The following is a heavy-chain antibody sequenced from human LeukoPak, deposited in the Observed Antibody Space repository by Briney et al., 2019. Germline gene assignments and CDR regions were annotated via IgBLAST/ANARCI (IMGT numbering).Heavy chain of an antibody. J-gene: IGHJ4*02. CDR2: ISGSASGVTT. Sequence: GGSLRLSCAASGFSFSTYAMSWVRQAPGKGLEWVSAISGSASGVTTYYADSVKGRFTISRDNSKNTLYLQMNSLRAEDTAVYHCAKNDFGGGWVGDYWGQGTLVTVSS. V-gene: IGHV3-23*01. D-gene: IGHD3/OR15-3a*01. CDR1: GFSFSTYA. CDR3: AKNDFGGGWVGDY.